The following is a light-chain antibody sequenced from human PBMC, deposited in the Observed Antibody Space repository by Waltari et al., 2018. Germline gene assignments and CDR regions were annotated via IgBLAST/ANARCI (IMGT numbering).Light chain of an antibody. CDR3: AAWDDSLSTLL. Sequence: QSVLTQAPSASGTPGQRVTISCSGRSSNIGGPSDVYWYQQLPGTAPRLLLYRNNKRPSGVPDRFSGSKSGKSASLAISGLRSEDEADYYCAAWDDSLSTLLFGGGTKLTVL. V-gene: IGLV1-47*01. J-gene: IGLJ2*01. CDR2: RNN. CDR1: SSNIGGPSD.